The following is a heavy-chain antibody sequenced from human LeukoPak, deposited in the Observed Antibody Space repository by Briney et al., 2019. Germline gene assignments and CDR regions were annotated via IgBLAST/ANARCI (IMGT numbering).Heavy chain of an antibody. CDR2: INHSGST. D-gene: IGHD3-10*01. Sequence: PSETLSLTCAVYGGSFSGYYWGWIRQPPGKGLEWIGEINHSGSTNYNPSLKSRVTISVDTSKNQFSLKLSSVTAADTAVYYCARAYYYGSGSYYRHFYYGMDVWGQGTTVTVSS. V-gene: IGHV4-34*01. J-gene: IGHJ6*02. CDR3: ARAYYYGSGSYYRHFYYGMDV. CDR1: GGSFSGYY.